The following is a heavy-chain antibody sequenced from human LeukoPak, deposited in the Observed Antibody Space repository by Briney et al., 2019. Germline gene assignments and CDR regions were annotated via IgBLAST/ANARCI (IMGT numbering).Heavy chain of an antibody. CDR2: IYSDGSRT. J-gene: IGHJ4*02. CDR1: GFTFSSDW. D-gene: IGHD2-2*01. V-gene: IGHV3-74*01. CDR3: ALIQGCGTTSCYYTDY. Sequence: PGGSLRLSCAASGFTFSSDWMHWVRQAPGKGLVWVSRIYSDGSRTNYADSVKGRFTVSRDNAKNTLYLQMNSVRAEDTAVYYCALIQGCGTTSCYYTDYWGQGTLVTVSS.